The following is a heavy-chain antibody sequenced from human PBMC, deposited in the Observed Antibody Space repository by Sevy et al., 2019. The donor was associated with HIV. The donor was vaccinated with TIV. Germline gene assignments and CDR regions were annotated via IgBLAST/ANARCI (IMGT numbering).Heavy chain of an antibody. V-gene: IGHV3-7*01. CDR2: VKQDGSEQ. CDR3: ASLREKKLVIIPSFAFDM. J-gene: IGHJ3*02. D-gene: IGHD3-3*01. CDR1: GFTFNRYW. Sequence: EGSLRLSCTASGFTFNRYWMSWVRQTPGKELEWVANVKQDGSEQYYVNSLKGRFTISRDSAKNSLYLQMNSLRAEDTAVYYCASLREKKLVIIPSFAFDMWGQGTLVTVSS.